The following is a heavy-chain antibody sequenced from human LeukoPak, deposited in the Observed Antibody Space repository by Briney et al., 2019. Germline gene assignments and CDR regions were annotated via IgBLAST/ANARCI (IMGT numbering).Heavy chain of an antibody. V-gene: IGHV4-59*08. J-gene: IGHJ4*02. CDR2: IHYSGNN. CDR3: ARRYSSGGGYLDY. Sequence: SETLSLTCTVSGGSIGTYYWTWIRQPPGKRLEWIGYIHYSGNNNYNPSLQSRVTISVDTSKNQFSLKLSSVTAADTAVYYCARRYSSGGGYLDYWGQGTLVTVSS. CDR1: GGSIGTYY. D-gene: IGHD6-19*01.